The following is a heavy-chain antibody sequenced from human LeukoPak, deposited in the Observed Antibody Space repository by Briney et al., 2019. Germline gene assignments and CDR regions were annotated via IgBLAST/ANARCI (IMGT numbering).Heavy chain of an antibody. V-gene: IGHV3-21*01. Sequence: PGGSLRLSCAASGFTFSNYIINWVRQAPGKGLEWVSSISSSSTYIYYADSVKGRFTISRDNAKNSLYLQMNSLRAEGTAVYYCARGVRRSSWYNWFDPWGQGTLVTVSS. CDR2: ISSSSTYI. D-gene: IGHD6-13*01. J-gene: IGHJ5*02. CDR3: ARGVRRSSWYNWFDP. CDR1: GFTFSNYI.